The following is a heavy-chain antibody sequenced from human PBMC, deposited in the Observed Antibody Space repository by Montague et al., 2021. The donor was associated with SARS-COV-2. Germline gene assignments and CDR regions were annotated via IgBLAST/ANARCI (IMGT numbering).Heavy chain of an antibody. J-gene: IGHJ6*02. D-gene: IGHD4-17*01. CDR2: VYYSGST. V-gene: IGHV4-39*01. Sequence: SETLSLTCSVSGGSISTSNYFWGWIRQPPGKGLEWIGSVYYSGSTYYDPPLKSRVTVSVDTSKNQFSLKISSVTAADTAVYYCARGRTVTTFYYYYGMDVWGQGTTVTVSS. CDR3: ARGRTVTTFYYYYGMDV. CDR1: GGSISTSNYF.